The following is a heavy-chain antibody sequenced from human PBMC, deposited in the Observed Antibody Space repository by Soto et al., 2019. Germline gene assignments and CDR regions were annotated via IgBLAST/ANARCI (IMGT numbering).Heavy chain of an antibody. J-gene: IGHJ6*02. Sequence: EVQLVESGGGLVKPGGSLRLSCAASGIPFSGYTMNWVRQAPGKGLEWVSCMSGSSSYIYYADSVKGRFTISRDNAKNTLYLQMNSLRAEDTAVYYSATTYGQSYYYYGLDIWGQGTTVTVSS. CDR1: GIPFSGYT. CDR3: ATTYGQSYYYYGLDI. D-gene: IGHD3-10*01. CDR2: MSGSSSYI. V-gene: IGHV3-21*01.